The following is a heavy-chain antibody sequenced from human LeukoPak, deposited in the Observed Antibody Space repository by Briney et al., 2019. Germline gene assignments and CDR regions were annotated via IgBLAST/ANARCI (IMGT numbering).Heavy chain of an antibody. CDR1: GYTFTSYG. CDR3: ARRGSGSYRDYFDY. Sequence: GASVNVSCKASGYTFTSYGISWVRQAPGQGLEWMGWISAYNGNTNYAQKLQGRVTMTTDTSTSTAYMELRSLRSDDTAVYFCARRGSGSYRDYFDYWGQGTLVPVSS. CDR2: ISAYNGNT. V-gene: IGHV1-18*01. D-gene: IGHD1-26*01. J-gene: IGHJ4*02.